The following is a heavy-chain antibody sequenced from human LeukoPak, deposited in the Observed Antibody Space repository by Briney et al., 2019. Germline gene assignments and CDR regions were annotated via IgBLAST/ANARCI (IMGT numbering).Heavy chain of an antibody. V-gene: IGHV4-30-4*01. CDR2: IYYGGST. J-gene: IGHJ4*02. D-gene: IGHD3-10*01. CDR3: ALYGSGNYNFDY. CDR1: GGSFSRAYYY. Sequence: PSETLSLTCTVSGGSFSRAYYYWSWIRQPPGNGLEWIGYIYYGGSTYYNPSLESRVTISVDPSKNQFSLKLNSVTAADTAVYYCALYGSGNYNFDYWGQGTLVTVSS.